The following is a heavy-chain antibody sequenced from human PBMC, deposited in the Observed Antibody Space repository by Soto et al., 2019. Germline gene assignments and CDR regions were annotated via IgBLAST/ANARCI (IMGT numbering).Heavy chain of an antibody. D-gene: IGHD3-10*01. V-gene: IGHV3-23*01. J-gene: IGHJ4*02. CDR3: AKDQLDYYGSGSYYFSGDN. Sequence: GGSLRLSCAASGFTFSSYAMSWVRQAPGKGLEWVSAISGSGGSTYYADSVKGRFTISRDNSKNTLYLQMNSLRAEDTAVYYCAKDQLDYYGSGSYYFSGDNWGQGTLVTVSS. CDR2: ISGSGGST. CDR1: GFTFSSYA.